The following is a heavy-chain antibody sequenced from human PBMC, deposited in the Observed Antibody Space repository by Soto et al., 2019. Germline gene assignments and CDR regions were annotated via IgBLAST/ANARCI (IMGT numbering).Heavy chain of an antibody. CDR2: ISGNGETA. Sequence: GGSLRLSCAASGFTFNNYAMNWVRQAPGKGLEWVSVISGNGETAYYADSVKGRFTISRDNSKSTLFLQMNSLRAEDTAVYYCAKTWTRSKFDYWGQGTLVTVSS. D-gene: IGHD1-1*01. V-gene: IGHV3-23*01. CDR3: AKTWTRSKFDY. CDR1: GFTFNNYA. J-gene: IGHJ4*02.